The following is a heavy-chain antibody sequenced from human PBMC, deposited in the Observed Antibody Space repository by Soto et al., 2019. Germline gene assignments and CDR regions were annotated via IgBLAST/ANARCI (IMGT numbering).Heavy chain of an antibody. CDR1: GFSFSNYW. J-gene: IGHJ4*02. CDR3: AKDLHIAATDY. Sequence: GSLRLSCAASGFSFSNYWMYWVRQAPGKGLVWVSRIKGDGSETNYADSVKGRFTISRDNAKNTLYLQMNSLRAEDTAVYYCAKDLHIAATDYWGQGTLVTVSS. D-gene: IGHD6-13*01. V-gene: IGHV3-74*01. CDR2: IKGDGSET.